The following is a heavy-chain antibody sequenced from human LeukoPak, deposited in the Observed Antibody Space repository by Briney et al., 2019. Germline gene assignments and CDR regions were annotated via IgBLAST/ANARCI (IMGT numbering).Heavy chain of an antibody. CDR2: INPNSGGT. V-gene: IGHV1-2*02. CDR3: ARRVVANPYYYYGMDV. J-gene: IGHJ6*02. CDR1: GYTFTGYY. D-gene: IGHD3-3*01. Sequence: GASVKVSCKASGYTFTGYYMHWVRQAPGQGLEWMGWINPNSGGTNYAQKFQGRVTMTRDTSISTAYMELSRLRSDDTAVYYCARRVVANPYYYYGMDVWGQGTTVTVSS.